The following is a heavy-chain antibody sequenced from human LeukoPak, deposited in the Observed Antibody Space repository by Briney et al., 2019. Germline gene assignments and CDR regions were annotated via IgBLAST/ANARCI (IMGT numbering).Heavy chain of an antibody. CDR2: ISSEGKTT. V-gene: IGHV3-64D*06. D-gene: IGHD6-13*01. Sequence: PGGPRRLSGSASEFIFIPYAMHWVRKAPGKGLEYVSSISSEGKTTYYADSVKGRFTISRDNSKNTLYLQMSSLRPEDTAVYYCVKDRWVDHWGQGTLVTVSS. J-gene: IGHJ4*02. CDR3: VKDRWVDH. CDR1: EFIFIPYA.